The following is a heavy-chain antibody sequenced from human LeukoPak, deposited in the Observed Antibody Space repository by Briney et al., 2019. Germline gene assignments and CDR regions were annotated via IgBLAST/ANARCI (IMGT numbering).Heavy chain of an antibody. CDR2: IYTSGST. J-gene: IGHJ6*03. CDR1: GGSISSYY. CDR3: ARLMWGATQDGGYYYYMDV. V-gene: IGHV4-4*07. Sequence: MASETLSLTCTVSGGSISSYYWSWIRQPAGKGLEWIGRIYTSGSTNYNPSLKSRVTMSVDTSKNQFSLKLSSVTAADTAVYYCARLMWGATQDGGYYYYMDVWGKGTTVTVSS. D-gene: IGHD5-12*01.